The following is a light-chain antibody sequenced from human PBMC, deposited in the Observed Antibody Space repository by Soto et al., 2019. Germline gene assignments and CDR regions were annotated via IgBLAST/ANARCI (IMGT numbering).Light chain of an antibody. Sequence: EIVMTQSPATLSVSPGERATLSCRASQSVSSNLAWYQQKPGQAPRLLIYGASTRATGIPARFSGSRSGTQFTLTLSSLQAEDFAVYYCQQYNTWPPLTFGGGTKVEIK. CDR2: GAS. CDR3: QQYNTWPPLT. CDR1: QSVSSN. J-gene: IGKJ4*01. V-gene: IGKV3-15*01.